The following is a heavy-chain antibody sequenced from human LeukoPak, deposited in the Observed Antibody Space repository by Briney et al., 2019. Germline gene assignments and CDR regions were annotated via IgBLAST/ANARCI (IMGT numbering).Heavy chain of an antibody. J-gene: IGHJ4*02. D-gene: IGHD5-12*01. V-gene: IGHV3-30-3*01. CDR1: GFTFSTYA. Sequence: GRSLRLSCAASGFTFSTYAMHWVRQAPGKGLEWVAVISYDGSNKYYADSVKGRFTISRDNSKNTAYLQMNTLRAEDTAVYYCARDFGSGYSGYGGDYWGQGTLVTVSS. CDR3: ARDFGSGYSGYGGDY. CDR2: ISYDGSNK.